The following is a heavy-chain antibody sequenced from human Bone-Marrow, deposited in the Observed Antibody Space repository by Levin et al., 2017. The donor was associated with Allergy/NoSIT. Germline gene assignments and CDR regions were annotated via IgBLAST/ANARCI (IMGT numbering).Heavy chain of an antibody. D-gene: IGHD3-22*01. CDR1: GGSISSGDYY. CDR3: ARADSSGYFDY. J-gene: IGHJ4*02. Sequence: SETLSLTCTVSGGSISSGDYYWSWIRQPPGKGLEWIGYIYYSGSTYYNPSLKSRVTISVDTSKNQFSLKLSSVTAADTAVYYCARADSSGYFDYWGQGTLVTVSS. V-gene: IGHV4-30-4*01. CDR2: IYYSGST.